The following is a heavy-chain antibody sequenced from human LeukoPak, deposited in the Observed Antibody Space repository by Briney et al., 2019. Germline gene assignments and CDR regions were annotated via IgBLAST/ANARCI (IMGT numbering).Heavy chain of an antibody. CDR1: GFTFDDYG. J-gene: IGHJ6*03. D-gene: IGHD1-26*01. Sequence: GGSLRLSCAASGFTFDDYGMNWVRQAPGKGLEWVSSISSGTSFIYYADSVKGRFTISRDNAKNSLYLQMDSLRVEDTAVYYCARDPYSGNYGAYYYYYMDVWGKGTTVTISS. CDR3: ARDPYSGNYGAYYYYYMDV. CDR2: ISSGTSFI. V-gene: IGHV3-21*06.